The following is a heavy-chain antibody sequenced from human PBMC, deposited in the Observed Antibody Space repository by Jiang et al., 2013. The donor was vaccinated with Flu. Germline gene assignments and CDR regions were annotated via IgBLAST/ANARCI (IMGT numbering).Heavy chain of an antibody. J-gene: IGHJ3*02. CDR3: AQSHYYDSSGYYFHAFDI. V-gene: IGHV2-5*02. Sequence: ALEWLALIYWDDDKRYSPSLKSRLTITKDTSKNQVVLTMTNMDPVDTATYYCAQSHYYDSSGYYFHAFDIWGQGTMVTVSS. CDR2: IYWDDDK. D-gene: IGHD3-22*01.